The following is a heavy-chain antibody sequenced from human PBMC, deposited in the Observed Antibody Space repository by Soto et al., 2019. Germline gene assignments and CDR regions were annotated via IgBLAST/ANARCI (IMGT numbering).Heavy chain of an antibody. Sequence: PSVKVSCKTSGGTFSSFAINWVRHAPGHGLEWMGGIIPNFGTVHYAEKFQGRVTISADEPTSTAYMELSRLTSEDTAIYYCARGALPSIAVIVSILSWGQGTLVSVSS. CDR2: IIPNFGTV. V-gene: IGHV1-69*13. J-gene: IGHJ5*02. D-gene: IGHD3-22*01. CDR3: ARGALPSIAVIVSILS. CDR1: GGTFSSFA.